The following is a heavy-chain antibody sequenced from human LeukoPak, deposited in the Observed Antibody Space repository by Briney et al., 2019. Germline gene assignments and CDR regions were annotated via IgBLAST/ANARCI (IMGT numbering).Heavy chain of an antibody. V-gene: IGHV3-23*01. Sequence: GGSLRLSCALSGFTFSSYAMSWVRQAPGKGLEWVSAISGSGGSTYYADSVKGRFTISRDNSKNTLYLQMNSLRAEDTAVYYCAKDRAYGDYGVYYFDYWGQGTLVTVSS. CDR2: ISGSGGST. D-gene: IGHD4-17*01. J-gene: IGHJ4*02. CDR3: AKDRAYGDYGVYYFDY. CDR1: GFTFSSYA.